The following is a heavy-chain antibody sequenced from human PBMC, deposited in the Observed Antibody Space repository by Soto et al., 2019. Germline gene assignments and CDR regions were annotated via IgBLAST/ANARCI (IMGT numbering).Heavy chain of an antibody. CDR2: ISYDGSNK. Sequence: GGSLRLSCAASGFTFSSYAMHWVRQAPGKGLEWVAVISYDGSNKYYADSVKGRFTISRDNSKNTLYLQMNSLRAEDTAVYYCERGGAYCDSSGYDSWGQGTLVTVSS. J-gene: IGHJ4*02. D-gene: IGHD3-22*01. CDR3: ERGGAYCDSSGYDS. V-gene: IGHV3-30-3*01. CDR1: GFTFSSYA.